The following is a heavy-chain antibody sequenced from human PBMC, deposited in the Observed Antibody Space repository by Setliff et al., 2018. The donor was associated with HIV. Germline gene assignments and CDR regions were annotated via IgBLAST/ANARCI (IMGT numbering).Heavy chain of an antibody. D-gene: IGHD2-2*01. J-gene: IGHJ4*02. V-gene: IGHV4-4*07. CDR3: ARSMRGYCSDTSCRTFDH. CDR1: GGSISSYY. Sequence: SETLSLTWLVSGGSISSYYWSWIRQSAGKGLEWIGRIYSSGSTKYNPPLKSRVTMSVNTAKNQFFLMLSSVTAADTAVYYCARSMRGYCSDTSCRTFDHWGQGTLVTVSS. CDR2: IYSSGST.